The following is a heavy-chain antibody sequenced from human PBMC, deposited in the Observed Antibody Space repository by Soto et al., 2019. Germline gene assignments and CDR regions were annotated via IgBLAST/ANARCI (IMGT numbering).Heavy chain of an antibody. CDR1: GGSFSGYY. CDR3: ARGNIVVVVAATLYYFDY. D-gene: IGHD2-15*01. J-gene: IGHJ4*02. V-gene: IGHV4-34*01. CDR2: INHSGST. Sequence: SETLSLTCAVYGGSFSGYYWSWIRQPPGKGLEWIGEINHSGSTNYNPSLKSRVTISVDTSKNQFSLKLSSVTAADTAVYYCARGNIVVVVAATLYYFDYWGQGTLVTVS.